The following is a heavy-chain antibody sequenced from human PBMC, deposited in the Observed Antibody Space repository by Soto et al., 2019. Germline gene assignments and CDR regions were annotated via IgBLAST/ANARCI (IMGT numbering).Heavy chain of an antibody. CDR2: ISGAGGST. V-gene: IGHV3-23*01. J-gene: IGHJ4*02. Sequence: GGSLRLSCVASGFTFSIYAMSWVRQAPGKGLEWVSTISGAGGSTFYADSVKGRFTISRDDPKNTLYLQMNSLRVEDTAVYYCVTRYCSGGTCYDGAVESAYWGQGTRVTVSS. CDR3: VTRYCSGGTCYDGAVESAY. CDR1: GFTFSIYA. D-gene: IGHD2-15*01.